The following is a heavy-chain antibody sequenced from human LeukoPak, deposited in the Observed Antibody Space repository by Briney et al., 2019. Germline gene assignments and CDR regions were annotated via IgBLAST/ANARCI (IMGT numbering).Heavy chain of an antibody. J-gene: IGHJ4*02. CDR2: IYYSGST. Sequence: SETLSLTCTVSGGSISSSSYYWGWIRQPPGKGLEWIGSIYYSGSTYYNPSLKSRVTISVDTSKNQFSLNLSSVTAADTAVYYCARGRYYDSSGYPHFDYWGQGTLVTVSS. CDR3: ARGRYYDSSGYPHFDY. CDR1: GGSISSSSYY. V-gene: IGHV4-39*07. D-gene: IGHD3-22*01.